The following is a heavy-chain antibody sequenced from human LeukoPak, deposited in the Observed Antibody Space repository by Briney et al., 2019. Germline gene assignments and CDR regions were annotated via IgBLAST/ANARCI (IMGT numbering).Heavy chain of an antibody. D-gene: IGHD6-13*01. Sequence: GGSLRLSCAASGFTFSSYGMHWVRQAPGKGLGWVAVISYDGSNKYYADSVKGRFTISRDNSKNTLYLQMNSMRAEDTAVYYCAKDWSRRAAAGTGEALDYWGQGTLVTVSS. CDR1: GFTFSSYG. CDR3: AKDWSRRAAAGTGEALDY. CDR2: ISYDGSNK. J-gene: IGHJ4*02. V-gene: IGHV3-30*18.